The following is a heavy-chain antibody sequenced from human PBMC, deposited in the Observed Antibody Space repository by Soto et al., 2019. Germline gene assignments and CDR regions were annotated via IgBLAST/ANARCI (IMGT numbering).Heavy chain of an antibody. J-gene: IGHJ6*02. CDR2: IYHSGSS. Sequence: SETLSLTCAVFGGSISSGGYSWSWIRQPPGKGLEWIGYIYHSGSSYYNPSLESRISMAVDTSKNQFSLKLRSVTAADTAVYFCVRGQPHRITIFEVVIRSYDYGMDVWGQGTTVTVSS. CDR1: GGSISSGGYS. V-gene: IGHV4-30-2*01. D-gene: IGHD3-3*02. CDR3: VRGQPHRITIFEVVIRSYDYGMDV.